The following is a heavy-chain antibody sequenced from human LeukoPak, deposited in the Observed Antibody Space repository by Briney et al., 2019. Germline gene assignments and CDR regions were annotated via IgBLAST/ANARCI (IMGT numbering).Heavy chain of an antibody. V-gene: IGHV3-23*01. CDR1: GFTFSSHG. D-gene: IGHD4-11*01. CDR3: ARHYSNYYYYYMDV. Sequence: PGGSLRLSCAASGFTFSSHGMSWVRQAPGKGLEWVSTISGSGDYTYYADSVKGRFTISRDNSKNTLYLQMNSLRAEDTTVYYCARHYSNYYYYYMDVWGKGTTVTVSS. J-gene: IGHJ6*03. CDR2: ISGSGDYT.